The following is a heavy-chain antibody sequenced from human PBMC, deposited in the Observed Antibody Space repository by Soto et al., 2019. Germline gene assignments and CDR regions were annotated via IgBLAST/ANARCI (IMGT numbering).Heavy chain of an antibody. CDR1: GYTFTSYA. Sequence: ASVKVSCKASGYTFTSYAMHWVRQAPGQRLEWMGWINAGNGNTKYSQKFQGRVTITRDTSASTAYMELSSLRSEDTAVYYCARDGEPLLRLLEWLPGTSYYFDYWGQGTLVTVSS. V-gene: IGHV1-3*01. J-gene: IGHJ4*02. CDR2: INAGNGNT. CDR3: ARDGEPLLRLLEWLPGTSYYFDY. D-gene: IGHD3-3*01.